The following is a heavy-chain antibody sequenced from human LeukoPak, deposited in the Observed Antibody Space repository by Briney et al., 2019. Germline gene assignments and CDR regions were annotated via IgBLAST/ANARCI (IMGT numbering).Heavy chain of an antibody. D-gene: IGHD5-18*01. CDR1: GGTFSSYA. CDR3: ARDQPTTMVTYYFDY. V-gene: IGHV1-69*04. Sequence: GASVKVSCKASGGTFSSYAISWVRQAPGQGLEWMGRIIPILGIANYAQKFQGRVTITADKSTSTAYMDLSSLRSEDTAVYYCARDQPTTMVTYYFDYWGQGTLVTVSS. CDR2: IIPILGIA. J-gene: IGHJ4*02.